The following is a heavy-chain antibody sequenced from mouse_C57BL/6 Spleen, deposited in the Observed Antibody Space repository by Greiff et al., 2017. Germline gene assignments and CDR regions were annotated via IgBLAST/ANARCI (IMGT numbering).Heavy chain of an antibody. D-gene: IGHD2-4*01. Sequence: VQLQQPGAELVMPGASVKLSCKASGYTFTSYWMHWVKQRPGQGLEWIGELDPSDSYTNYNQKFKGKSTLTVDKSSSTAYMQLSSLTSEDSAVYYCARPPYDYDSAWFAYWGQGTLVTVSA. V-gene: IGHV1-69*01. CDR3: ARPPYDYDSAWFAY. J-gene: IGHJ3*01. CDR2: LDPSDSYT. CDR1: GYTFTSYW.